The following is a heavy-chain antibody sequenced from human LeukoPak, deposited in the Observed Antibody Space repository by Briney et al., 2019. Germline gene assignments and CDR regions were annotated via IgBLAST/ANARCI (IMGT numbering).Heavy chain of an antibody. Sequence: GGSLRLSCAASGFTFSSYSMNWVRQAPGKGLEWVSSISSSSSYIYYADSVKGRFTISRDNAKNSLYLQMNSLRAEDTAVYYCASTRWAAAEPAPDYWGQGTLVTVSS. V-gene: IGHV3-21*01. CDR1: GFTFSSYS. CDR2: ISSSSSYI. J-gene: IGHJ4*02. CDR3: ASTRWAAAEPAPDY. D-gene: IGHD6-13*01.